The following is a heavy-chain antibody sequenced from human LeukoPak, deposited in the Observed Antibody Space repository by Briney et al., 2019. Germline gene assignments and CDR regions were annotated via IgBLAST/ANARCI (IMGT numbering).Heavy chain of an antibody. CDR3: ARDSLYCSGGSCHSHFDY. V-gene: IGHV3-11*04. D-gene: IGHD2-15*01. Sequence: PGGSLRLSCTTSGFSFTHAWMNWFRQAPGKGLEWVSYISSSGSTIYYADSVKGRFTISRDNAKNSLYLQMNSLRAEDTAVYYCARDSLYCSGGSCHSHFDYWGQGTLVTVSS. CDR2: ISSSGSTI. J-gene: IGHJ4*02. CDR1: GFSFTHAW.